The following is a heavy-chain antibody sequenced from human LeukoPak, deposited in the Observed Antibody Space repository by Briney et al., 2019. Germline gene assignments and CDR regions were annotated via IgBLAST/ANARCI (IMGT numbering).Heavy chain of an antibody. V-gene: IGHV3-23*01. J-gene: IGHJ3*02. CDR1: GFTFSSYA. D-gene: IGHD2-2*01. Sequence: GGSLRLSCAASGFTFSSYAMSWVRQAPGKGLEWVAAISASGGSTHYADSVKGRFTISRDNSKNTLYLQMNSLRGEDTAVYYCAKERDIVVVGWAFDIWGQGTMVTVSS. CDR2: ISASGGST. CDR3: AKERDIVVVGWAFDI.